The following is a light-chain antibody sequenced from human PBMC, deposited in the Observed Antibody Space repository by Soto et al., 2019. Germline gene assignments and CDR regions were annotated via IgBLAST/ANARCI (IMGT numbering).Light chain of an antibody. CDR1: QDIRGA. V-gene: IGKV1-13*02. CDR2: DVS. Sequence: AIQLTQSPSSLSASVGDRVTITCRASQDIRGALAWYQQKPGKAPKILLYDVSTLESGVPSRFSGSGSGTDFTLSNRSLQPVVFATYYCQQFNSYPITFGQGTRLEIK. CDR3: QQFNSYPIT. J-gene: IGKJ5*01.